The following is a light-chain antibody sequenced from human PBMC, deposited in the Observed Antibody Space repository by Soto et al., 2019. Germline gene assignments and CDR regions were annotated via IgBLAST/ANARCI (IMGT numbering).Light chain of an antibody. Sequence: DIQMTQSPSSVSASVGDRVTITCRASQDISSWLGWYQQKPGKAPKLLIYAASSLQSGVPSRFSGSGSGTDFTPTISSLQPEDFAIYYCQQANIFPLSFGGGTKVDI. CDR3: QQANIFPLS. CDR1: QDISSW. J-gene: IGKJ4*01. V-gene: IGKV1D-12*01. CDR2: AAS.